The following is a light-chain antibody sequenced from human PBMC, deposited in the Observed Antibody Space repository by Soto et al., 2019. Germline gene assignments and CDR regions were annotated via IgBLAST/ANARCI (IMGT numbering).Light chain of an antibody. Sequence: IVLTQSPATLSLSTGERATLSCRASQSVSSSFLAWYQQIPGQAPRLLIYGASSRATGIPDRFSGSGSGTDFTLTISSLEPEDFAVYYCEQYGSSQTFGQGTKVDIK. CDR1: QSVSSSF. V-gene: IGKV3-20*01. CDR3: EQYGSSQT. J-gene: IGKJ1*01. CDR2: GAS.